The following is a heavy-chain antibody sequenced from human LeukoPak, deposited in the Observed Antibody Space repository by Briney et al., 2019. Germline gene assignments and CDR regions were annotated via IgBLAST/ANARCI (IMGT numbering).Heavy chain of an antibody. CDR1: GFTVSSNY. CDR3: ARCCTAGLDF. J-gene: IGHJ4*02. Sequence: GGSLRLSCAASGFTVSSNYMTWVRQAPGKGLEWVSIIYSGGTTYYADSVKSRFTISRDNAKNSLYLQMDSLRAEGTAVYFCARCCTAGLDFWGQGTLVRVSS. D-gene: IGHD1-1*01. CDR2: IYSGGTT. V-gene: IGHV3-53*01.